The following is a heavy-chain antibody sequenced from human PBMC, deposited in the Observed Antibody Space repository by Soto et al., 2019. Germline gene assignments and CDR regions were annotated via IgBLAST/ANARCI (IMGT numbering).Heavy chain of an antibody. D-gene: IGHD3-22*01. CDR3: ARDSGSGYDETPGIYYDSSGVFDY. J-gene: IGHJ4*01. V-gene: IGHV1-18*01. CDR1: GYTFTSYG. Sequence: GASVKVSCKAAGYTFTSYGISWVRQAPGQGLGWMGWISAYNGNTNYAQKLQGRVTMTTDTSTSTAYMELRSLRSDDTAVYYCARDSGSGYDETPGIYYDSSGVFDYWG. CDR2: ISAYNGNT.